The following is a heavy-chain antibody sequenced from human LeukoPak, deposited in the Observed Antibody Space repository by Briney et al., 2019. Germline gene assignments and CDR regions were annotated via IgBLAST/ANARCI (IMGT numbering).Heavy chain of an antibody. CDR2: ISSSSSYI. CDR3: AREFFLDYGSGSPLL. Sequence: GGSLRLSCAASGFTFSSYSMNWVRQAPGKGLEWVSSISSSSSYIYYADSVKGRFTISRDNAKNSLYLQMNSLRAEDTAVYYCAREFFLDYGSGSPLLWGQGTLVTVSS. J-gene: IGHJ4*02. CDR1: GFTFSSYS. D-gene: IGHD3-10*01. V-gene: IGHV3-21*01.